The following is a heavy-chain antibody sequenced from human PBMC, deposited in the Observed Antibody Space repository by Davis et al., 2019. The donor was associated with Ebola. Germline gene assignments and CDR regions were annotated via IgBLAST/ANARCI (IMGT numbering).Heavy chain of an antibody. CDR1: GGSISDYY. V-gene: IGHV4-59*12. J-gene: IGHJ6*02. CDR2: ISSSGST. D-gene: IGHD2-2*01. Sequence: GSLRLSCTVSGGSISDYYWNWVRQSPGKGLEWIGYISSSGSTEYNPSLKSRVAISVDTSKNQFSLKLSSVTAADTAVYYCARGWGYCSRTSCYSLYYGMDVWGQGTTVTVSS. CDR3: ARGWGYCSRTSCYSLYYGMDV.